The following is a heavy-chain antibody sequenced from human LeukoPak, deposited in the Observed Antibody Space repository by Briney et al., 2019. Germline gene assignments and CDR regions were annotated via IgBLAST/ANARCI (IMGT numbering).Heavy chain of an antibody. V-gene: IGHV3-53*01. J-gene: IGHJ4*02. CDR3: AKSLTYYHENSDSI. Sequence: PGGSLRLSCAASGFVVSTNYMTWVRHPPGKGLEWVSVIYKDGRTFYTDSVKGRFTISRDNSKNTVYLQMSSLRVEDTAVYYCAKSLTYYHENSDSIWGQGTLVTVSS. CDR2: IYKDGRT. D-gene: IGHD3-22*01. CDR1: GFVVSTNY.